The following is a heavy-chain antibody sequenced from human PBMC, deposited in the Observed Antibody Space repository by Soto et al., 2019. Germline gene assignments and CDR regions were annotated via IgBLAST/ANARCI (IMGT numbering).Heavy chain of an antibody. CDR2: ISWNSGSI. Sequence: EVQLVESGGGLVQPGRSLRLSCAASGFTFDDYAMHWDRQAPGKGLEWVSGISWNSGSIGYADSVKGRFTISRDNAKNSLYLQMNSLRAEDTALYYCAKDISAVAGARRFDYWGQGTLVTVSS. CDR3: AKDISAVAGARRFDY. J-gene: IGHJ4*02. V-gene: IGHV3-9*01. D-gene: IGHD6-19*01. CDR1: GFTFDDYA.